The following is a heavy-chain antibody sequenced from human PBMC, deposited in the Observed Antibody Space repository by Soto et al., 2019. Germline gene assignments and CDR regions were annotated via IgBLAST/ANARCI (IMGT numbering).Heavy chain of an antibody. CDR1: GYTFTSYD. D-gene: IGHD2-2*02. CDR3: ARGIYQLLYGYGMDV. Sequence: ASVKVSCKASGYTFTSYDIYWVRQATGQGLEWMGWMNPNTGNSGYAQRFQGRVTMTRNTSISTAYMELSSLRSEDTAVYYCARGIYQLLYGYGMDVWGQGTTVTVSS. V-gene: IGHV1-8*01. CDR2: MNPNTGNS. J-gene: IGHJ6*02.